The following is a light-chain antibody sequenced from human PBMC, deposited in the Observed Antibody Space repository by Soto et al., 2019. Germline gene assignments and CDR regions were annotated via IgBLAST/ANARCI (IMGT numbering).Light chain of an antibody. CDR2: EGS. CDR1: SSDVGNYNL. J-gene: IGLJ3*02. Sequence: QSALTQPASVSGSPGQSITISCTGTSSDVGNYNLVSWYQHHPGKAPKLMIYEGSKRPSGVSNRFSGSKSGNTASLTISGLQAEDEADYYCCSYAGSSTWVFGGRTKVTVL. V-gene: IGLV2-23*01. CDR3: CSYAGSSTWV.